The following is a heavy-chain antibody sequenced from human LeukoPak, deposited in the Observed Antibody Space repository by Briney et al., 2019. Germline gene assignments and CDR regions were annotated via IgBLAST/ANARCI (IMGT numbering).Heavy chain of an antibody. J-gene: IGHJ5*02. V-gene: IGHV3-7*01. D-gene: IGHD2-15*01. CDR3: ARDIWSFKVAASRFDP. CDR1: GFTFSSYW. CDR2: IKEDGGEK. Sequence: HPGGSLRLSCEASGFTFSSYWMSWVRQTPGKGLEWVANIKEDGGEKYYVDSVKGRFTISRDNAKNSLYLQMNSLRVEDTAVYYCARDIWSFKVAASRFDPWAQGTLVTVSS.